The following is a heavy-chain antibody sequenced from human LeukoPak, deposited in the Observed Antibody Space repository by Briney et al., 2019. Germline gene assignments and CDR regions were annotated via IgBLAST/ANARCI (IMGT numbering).Heavy chain of an antibody. CDR3: ATGVEGSGSSHNWGYYFDY. J-gene: IGHJ4*02. Sequence: ASVKVSCKVSGYTLTELSMHWVRQAPGTGLEWMGGFDPEDGETIYAQKFQGRVTMTVDTSTDTAYMELSSLRSEDTAVYYCATGVEGSGSSHNWGYYFDYWGQGTLVTVSS. CDR2: FDPEDGET. CDR1: GYTLTELS. V-gene: IGHV1-24*01. D-gene: IGHD3-10*01.